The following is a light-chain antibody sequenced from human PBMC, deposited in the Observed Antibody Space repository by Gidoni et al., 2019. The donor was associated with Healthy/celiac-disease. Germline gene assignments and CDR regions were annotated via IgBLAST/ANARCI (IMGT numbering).Light chain of an antibody. V-gene: IGKV3-20*01. J-gene: IGKJ1*01. CDR2: GAS. Sequence: EIVLTQSLCTLSLSPGERATLSCRASQSVSSSYLAWYQQTPGQAPRLLIYGASSRATGIPDRFSGSGSGTDFTLTISRLDPEDFAVYYCQQYGSSPWTFGQGTKVEIK. CDR3: QQYGSSPWT. CDR1: QSVSSSY.